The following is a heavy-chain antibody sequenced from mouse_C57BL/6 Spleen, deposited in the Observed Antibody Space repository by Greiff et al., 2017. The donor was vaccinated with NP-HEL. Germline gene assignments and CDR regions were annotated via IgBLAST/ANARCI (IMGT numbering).Heavy chain of an antibody. D-gene: IGHD4-1*01. J-gene: IGHJ4*01. CDR3: TTTGTVYAMDY. V-gene: IGHV14-4*01. CDR1: GFNIKDDY. Sequence: EVQLQQSGAELVRPGASVKLSCTASGFNIKDDYMHWVKQRPEQGLEWIGWIDPENGDTEYASKFQGKATITADTSSNTAYLQLSSLTSEDTAVYYCTTTGTVYAMDYWGQGTSVTVSS. CDR2: IDPENGDT.